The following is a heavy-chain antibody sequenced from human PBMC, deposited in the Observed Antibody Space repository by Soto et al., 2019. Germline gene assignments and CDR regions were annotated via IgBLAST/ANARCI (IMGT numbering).Heavy chain of an antibody. D-gene: IGHD2-21*02. J-gene: IGHJ5*02. CDR2: IYYSGST. V-gene: IGHV4-31*03. Sequence: TSETLSLTCTVSGGSISSGGYYWSWIRQHPGKGLEWIGYIYYSGSTYYNPSLKSRVTISVDTSKNQFSLKLSSVTAADTAVYYCARDIGDNKNWFDPWGQGTLVTVSS. CDR1: GGSISSGGYY. CDR3: ARDIGDNKNWFDP.